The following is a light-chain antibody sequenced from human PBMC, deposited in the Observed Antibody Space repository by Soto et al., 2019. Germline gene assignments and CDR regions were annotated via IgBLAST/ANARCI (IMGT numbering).Light chain of an antibody. CDR3: QQYNSYPT. CDR2: DAS. Sequence: DIQMTQSPSTLSASVGDRVTITCRASQRISSWLAWYQQKPGKAPKLLIYDASSLESGVPSRFSGSGSGTEFTLTIISLQPDDFATYYCQQYNSYPTFGQGTKVEIK. V-gene: IGKV1-5*01. CDR1: QRISSW. J-gene: IGKJ1*01.